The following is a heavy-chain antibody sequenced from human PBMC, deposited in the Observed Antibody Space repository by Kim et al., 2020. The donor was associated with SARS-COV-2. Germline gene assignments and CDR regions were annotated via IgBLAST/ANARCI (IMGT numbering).Heavy chain of an antibody. D-gene: IGHD2-15*01. CDR3: ATDKATGYCSGSSCNRYHYYYAIDV. J-gene: IGHJ6*01. V-gene: IGHV3-11*01. CDR2: ISSSGSTI. Sequence: GGSLRLSCAASGFTFRDYYMSWIRQAPGKGLEWVSYISSSGSTIYYADSVKGRFTISRDNAKNSLYLQMNSLRAEDTAVYYFATDKATGYCSGSSCNRYHYYYAIDVCGQGTTITVSS. CDR1: GFTFRDYY.